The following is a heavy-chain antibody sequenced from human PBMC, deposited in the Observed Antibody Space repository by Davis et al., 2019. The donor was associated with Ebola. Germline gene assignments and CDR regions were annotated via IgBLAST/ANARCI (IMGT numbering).Heavy chain of an antibody. Sequence: GESLKISCAASGFTFSSYAMSWVRQAPGKGLEWVSYISSSSSTIYYADSVKGRFTISRDNAKNSLYLQMNSLRDEDTAVYYCARGGYDWGHGSLVTVSS. CDR3: ARGGYD. J-gene: IGHJ4*01. CDR1: GFTFSSYA. V-gene: IGHV3-48*02. D-gene: IGHD2-2*01. CDR2: ISSSSSTI.